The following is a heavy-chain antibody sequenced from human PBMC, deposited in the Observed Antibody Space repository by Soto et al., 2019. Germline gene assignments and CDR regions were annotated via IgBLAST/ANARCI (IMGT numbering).Heavy chain of an antibody. CDR2: INTNTGNP. D-gene: IGHD3-16*01. V-gene: IGHV7-4-1*01. Sequence: ASVKVSCKASGYTFTSNSIGWVRQAPGQGLEWMGWINTNTGNPTYAQGFTGRFVFSLDTSVSTAYLQICSLKAEDTAVYYCARTGLSGGDYYYYGIDVWGQGTTVTVSS. CDR1: GYTFTSNS. J-gene: IGHJ6*02. CDR3: ARTGLSGGDYYYYGIDV.